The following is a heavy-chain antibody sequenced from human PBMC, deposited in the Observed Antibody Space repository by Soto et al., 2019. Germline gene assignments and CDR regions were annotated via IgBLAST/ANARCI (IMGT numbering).Heavy chain of an antibody. CDR1: GFSFSDYW. CDR3: SRGGGFSGNYL. Sequence: GWSLRLSCAASGFSFSDYWMHWVRQAPGKGLVWVSCIDTDGSTTTYADSVRGRFTTSRDNVKNTLYLQMDSLRAEDTALYYCSRGGGFSGNYLGGQGTLVTVSS. J-gene: IGHJ4*02. V-gene: IGHV3-74*01. CDR2: IDTDGSTT. D-gene: IGHD1-26*01.